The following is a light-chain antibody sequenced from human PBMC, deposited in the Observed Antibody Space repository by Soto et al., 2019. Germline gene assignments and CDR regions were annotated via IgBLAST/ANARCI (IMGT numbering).Light chain of an antibody. CDR2: DVS. J-gene: IGLJ2*01. CDR1: SSDVGGYNY. CDR3: SSHTSRSTPSVV. V-gene: IGLV2-14*01. Sequence: QSALTQPASVSGSPGQSITICCTGTSSDVGGYNYVSWYQQHPGKAPKLMIYDVSNRPSGVSNRFSGSKSGNTASLTISGLQAEDEADYYCSSHTSRSTPSVVFGGGTKLTVL.